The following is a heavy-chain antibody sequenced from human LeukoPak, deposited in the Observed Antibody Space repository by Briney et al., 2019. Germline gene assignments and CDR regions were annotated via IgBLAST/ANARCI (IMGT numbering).Heavy chain of an antibody. Sequence: SETLSLTCTVSGGSISSYYWSWIRQPPGKGLEWIGYIYYSGSTNYNPSPKSRVTISVDTSKNQFSLKLSSVTAADTAVYYCARHGSPYSSGWYVDNWFDPWGQGTLVTVSS. CDR1: GGSISSYY. CDR2: IYYSGST. V-gene: IGHV4-59*08. CDR3: ARHGSPYSSGWYVDNWFDP. J-gene: IGHJ5*02. D-gene: IGHD6-19*01.